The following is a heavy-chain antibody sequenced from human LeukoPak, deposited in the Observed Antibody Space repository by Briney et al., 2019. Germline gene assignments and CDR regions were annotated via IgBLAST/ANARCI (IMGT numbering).Heavy chain of an antibody. D-gene: IGHD7-27*01. Sequence: GASVKVSCKASGGTFSSYAISWVRQAPGQGLEWMGGIIPIFGTANYAQKFQGRVTITADESTSTAYMELSSLRSEDTAVYYCARDPLWGSGAVDYWGQGTLVTVSS. CDR2: IIPIFGTA. V-gene: IGHV1-69*13. CDR3: ARDPLWGSGAVDY. J-gene: IGHJ4*02. CDR1: GGTFSSYA.